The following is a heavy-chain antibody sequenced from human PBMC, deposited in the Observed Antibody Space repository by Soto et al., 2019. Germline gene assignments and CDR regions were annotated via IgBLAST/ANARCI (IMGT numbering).Heavy chain of an antibody. CDR2: INHSGST. D-gene: IGHD7-27*01. V-gene: IGHV4-34*01. CDR3: ARANWGSGDAFDI. Sequence: SETLSLTCAVYGGSFSGYYWSWIRQPPGKGLEWIGEINHSGSTNYNPSLKSQVTIAVDTPKTQFSLKLSSVNAADTAVYYCARANWGSGDAFDIWGQGTMVTVSS. CDR1: GGSFSGYY. J-gene: IGHJ3*02.